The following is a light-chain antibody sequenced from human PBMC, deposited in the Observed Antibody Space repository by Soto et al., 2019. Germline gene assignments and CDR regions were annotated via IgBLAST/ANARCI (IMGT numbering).Light chain of an antibody. V-gene: IGKV3-20*01. CDR3: QQYGTSPWT. CDR2: AAS. Sequence: EIVLTQSPGTLSLSPGERATLSCRASQSVSSSYLGWYQQKPGQAPRLLISAASSRATGIPDRFSGSRSGTDFTLTISRLEPEDFAVYYCQQYGTSPWTFGQGTSVEVK. CDR1: QSVSSSY. J-gene: IGKJ1*01.